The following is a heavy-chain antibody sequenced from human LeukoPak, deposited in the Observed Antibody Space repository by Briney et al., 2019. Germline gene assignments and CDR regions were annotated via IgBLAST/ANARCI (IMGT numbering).Heavy chain of an antibody. Sequence: GGSLRLSCAASGFTFSSYAMSWVRQAPGKGLEWVSAISGSGGSTYYADSVKGRFTISRDNAKNSLYLQMNSLRAEDTAVYYCARSIHYLTTVVPWGQGTLVTVSS. V-gene: IGHV3-23*01. D-gene: IGHD4-23*01. CDR3: ARSIHYLTTVVP. CDR1: GFTFSSYA. CDR2: ISGSGGST. J-gene: IGHJ5*02.